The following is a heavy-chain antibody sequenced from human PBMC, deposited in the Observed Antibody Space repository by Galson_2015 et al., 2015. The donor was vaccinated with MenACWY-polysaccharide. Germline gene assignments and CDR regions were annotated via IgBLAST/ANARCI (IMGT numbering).Heavy chain of an antibody. V-gene: IGHV3-15*01. D-gene: IGHD1-14*01. CDR2: LKSKTHDGTT. Sequence: SLRLSCAAPKFTFTNAWLTWVRQSPGRGLEWVGPLKSKTHDGTTIYAAPVRGRFTVSREDARNMVYLQMNSLKTEDTGVYYCTNTLPSGAPSGPLEYFHHWGQGTLVTVSS. CDR3: TNTLPSGAPSGPLEYFHH. CDR1: KFTFTNAW. J-gene: IGHJ1*01.